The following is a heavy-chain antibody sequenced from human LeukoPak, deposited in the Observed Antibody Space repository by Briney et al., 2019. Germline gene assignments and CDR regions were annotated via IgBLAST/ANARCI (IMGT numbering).Heavy chain of an antibody. V-gene: IGHV3-74*01. J-gene: IGHJ4*02. CDR1: GFTFSAYS. Sequence: GGSLRLSCATSGFTFSAYSMNWVRQAPGKGLVWVSRLNSDGTITHYADSVKGRFTISRDNPKNTLYLDMNSLRADDTAVYYCARSRPSYTYGYDYWGQGTLVTVSS. CDR3: ARSRPSYTYGYDY. CDR2: LNSDGTIT. D-gene: IGHD5-18*01.